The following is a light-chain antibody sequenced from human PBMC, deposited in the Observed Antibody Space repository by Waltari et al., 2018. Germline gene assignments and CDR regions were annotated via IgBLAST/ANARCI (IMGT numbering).Light chain of an antibody. J-gene: IGKJ1*01. V-gene: IGKV1-9*01. CDR3: QQLSRYPRT. Sequence: DIHLTQSPSFLSSSVGDRVTISCRASPAIRTSLACYHQQPGKAPKFLVYTGSTVQRGVSSRFSGSGSGTEVTLTISGLQPEDFGTYYCQQLSRYPRTFGQGTKVEIK. CDR1: PAIRTS. CDR2: TGS.